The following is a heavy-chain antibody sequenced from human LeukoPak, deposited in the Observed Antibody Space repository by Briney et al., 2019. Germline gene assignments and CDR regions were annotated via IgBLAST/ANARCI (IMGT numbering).Heavy chain of an antibody. CDR1: GYTFTSYG. Sequence: ASVKVSCKASGYTFTSYGISWVRQAPGQGLEWMGWISAYNGNTNYAQKLQGRVTMTTDTSTSTAYMELRSLRSDDTAVYYCAREDSGVGVRGYYYYYMDVWGKGTTVTVSS. J-gene: IGHJ6*03. V-gene: IGHV1-18*01. D-gene: IGHD1-26*01. CDR2: ISAYNGNT. CDR3: AREDSGVGVRGYYYYYMDV.